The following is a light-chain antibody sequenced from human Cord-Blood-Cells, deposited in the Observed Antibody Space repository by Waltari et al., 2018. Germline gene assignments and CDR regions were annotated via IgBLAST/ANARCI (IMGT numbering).Light chain of an antibody. Sequence: GDRVTITCRASQSISSYLNWYQQKPGKAPKLLIYAASSLQSGVPSRFSGSGSGTDFTLTISSLQPEDFATYYCQQSYSAPRTFGQGTKVEIK. CDR2: AAS. V-gene: IGKV1-39*01. J-gene: IGKJ1*01. CDR3: QQSYSAPRT. CDR1: QSISSY.